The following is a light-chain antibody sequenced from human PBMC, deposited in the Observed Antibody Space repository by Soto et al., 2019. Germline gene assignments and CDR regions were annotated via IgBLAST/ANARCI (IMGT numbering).Light chain of an antibody. J-gene: IGKJ1*01. CDR3: HQYGTSPQT. Sequence: EIVLTQSPGTLSPSPCERAALSCSASQSVSNNYLAWYQQKPGQAPRLLIYGASNRATGVPDRFSGWGSGTDFTLTISRLEPEDFAVYYCHQYGTSPQTFGQGTKVDIK. V-gene: IGKV3-20*01. CDR1: QSVSNNY. CDR2: GAS.